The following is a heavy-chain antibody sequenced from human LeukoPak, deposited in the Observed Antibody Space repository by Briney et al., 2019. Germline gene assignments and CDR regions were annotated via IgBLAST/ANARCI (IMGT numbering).Heavy chain of an antibody. Sequence: GGSLRLSCAASGFTVSSYYMTWVRQAPGKGLEWVSVIYSGGSTYYADSVKGRVAISRDNSNNTVFLQMNSLRAGDTAVYYCAKSGGRIVVVTERYFDYWGQGTLVTVSS. CDR2: IYSGGST. J-gene: IGHJ4*02. CDR3: AKSGGRIVVVTERYFDY. CDR1: GFTVSSYY. D-gene: IGHD2-21*02. V-gene: IGHV3-66*01.